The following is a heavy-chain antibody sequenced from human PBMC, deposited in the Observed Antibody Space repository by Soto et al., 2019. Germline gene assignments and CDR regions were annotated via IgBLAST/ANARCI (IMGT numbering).Heavy chain of an antibody. CDR2: ISGSGGST. D-gene: IGHD1-26*01. J-gene: IGHJ6*02. CDR1: GFTFSSYA. V-gene: IGHV3-23*01. CDR3: AKDRGGSYLGYYYYGMDV. Sequence: GGSLRLSCAASGFTFSSYAMSWVRQAPGKGLEWVSAISGSGGSTYYADSVKGRFTISRDNSKNTLYLQMNSLGAEDTAVYYCAKDRGGSYLGYYYYGMDVWGQGTTVTVSS.